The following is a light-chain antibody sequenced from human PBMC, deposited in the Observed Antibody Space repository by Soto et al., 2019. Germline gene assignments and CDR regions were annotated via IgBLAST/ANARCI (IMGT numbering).Light chain of an antibody. CDR2: GTS. J-gene: IGKJ1*01. CDR1: QCVSSSS. V-gene: IGKV3-20*01. Sequence: EIVLTQSPGTLSLSPGERATLSCRASQCVSSSSLAWYQQKPGQAPRLLISGTSSRATGIPDRFSGSGSRTDFTLTISRLEPEDFAVYFCQQYRTLGQGTKVDI. CDR3: QQYRT.